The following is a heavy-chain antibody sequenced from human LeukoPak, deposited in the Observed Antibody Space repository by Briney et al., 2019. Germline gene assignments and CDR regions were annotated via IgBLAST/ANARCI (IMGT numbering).Heavy chain of an antibody. Sequence: KPSETLSLTCTVSGGSISSSSYYWGWIRQPPGKGLEWIGSIYYSGSTYYNPSLKSRVTISVDTSKNQFSLKLSSVTAADTAVYYCARMREYYYDSSGYYDYWGQGTLVTVSS. CDR2: IYYSGST. V-gene: IGHV4-39*07. CDR1: GGSISSSSYY. D-gene: IGHD3-22*01. CDR3: ARMREYYYDSSGYYDY. J-gene: IGHJ4*02.